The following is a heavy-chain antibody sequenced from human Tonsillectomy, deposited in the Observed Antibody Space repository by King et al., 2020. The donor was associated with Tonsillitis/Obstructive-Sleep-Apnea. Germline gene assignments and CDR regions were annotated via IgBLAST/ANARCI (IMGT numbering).Heavy chain of an antibody. CDR3: ASLPVATWAFDI. Sequence: QLQESGPGLVKPSETLSLTCTVSCGSINNNTYYWGWIRQPPGKGLEWIGTVYYCGSTFYNPSLKSRVTISVDKSKNQFSLKLSSVTAADTAVYYCASLPVATWAFDIWGQGTMVTVSS. CDR2: VYYCGST. CDR1: CGSINNNTYY. J-gene: IGHJ3*02. V-gene: IGHV4-39*01. D-gene: IGHD5-12*01.